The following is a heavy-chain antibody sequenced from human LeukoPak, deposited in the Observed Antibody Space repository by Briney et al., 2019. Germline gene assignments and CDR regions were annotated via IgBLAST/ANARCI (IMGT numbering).Heavy chain of an antibody. CDR1: GYTFTDYS. CDR3: ARDPITLVRGFDF. J-gene: IGHJ4*02. CDR2: INPNSGGT. D-gene: IGHD3-10*01. Sequence: ASVKVSCKASGYTFTDYSIHWVRQAPGQGLEWMGWINPNSGGTNYAQIFQGRVTMTSDTSITTAYMELSRLRSDDMAVYYCARDPITLVRGFDFWGQGTLVTVSS. V-gene: IGHV1-2*02.